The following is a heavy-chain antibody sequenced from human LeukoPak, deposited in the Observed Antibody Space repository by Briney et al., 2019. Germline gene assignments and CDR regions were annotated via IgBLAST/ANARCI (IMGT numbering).Heavy chain of an antibody. CDR1: GFTFSSYG. J-gene: IGHJ4*02. CDR3: AKVDIVATIDAGRLVDY. CDR2: ISNDGSNK. V-gene: IGHV3-30*18. Sequence: GGSLRLSCATSGFTFSSYGMQWFRQAPDKGLEWVAAISNDGSNKYYEDSVKGRFTISRDNSKNTLYLQMNSLRAEDTAVYYCAKVDIVATIDAGRLVDYWGQGTLVTVSS. D-gene: IGHD5-12*01.